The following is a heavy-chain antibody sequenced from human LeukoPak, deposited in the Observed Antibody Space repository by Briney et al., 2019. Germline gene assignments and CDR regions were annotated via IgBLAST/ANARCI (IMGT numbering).Heavy chain of an antibody. CDR3: ARDGGNYDTQFDY. D-gene: IGHD3-9*01. V-gene: IGHV3-48*04. Sequence: GGSLRLSCAASGFTFSSYSMNWVRQAPGKGLEWVSYISSSSSTIYYADSVKGRFTISRDNAKNSLYLQMNSLRAEDTAVYYCARDGGNYDTQFDYWGQGTLVTVSS. CDR1: GFTFSSYS. CDR2: ISSSSSTI. J-gene: IGHJ4*02.